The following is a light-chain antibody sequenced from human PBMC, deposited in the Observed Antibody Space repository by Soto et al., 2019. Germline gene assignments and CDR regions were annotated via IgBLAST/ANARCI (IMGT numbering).Light chain of an antibody. CDR3: QQYGSSPLT. Sequence: EIVMTQSPGTLSVSPGETTRLSCRASQSINSYLAWYQQKPGQAPRLLIYGASSRATGIPDRFSGSGSGTDFTLTISRLEPEDFAVYYCQQYGSSPLTFGGGTKVDIK. CDR1: QSINSY. V-gene: IGKV3-20*01. J-gene: IGKJ4*01. CDR2: GAS.